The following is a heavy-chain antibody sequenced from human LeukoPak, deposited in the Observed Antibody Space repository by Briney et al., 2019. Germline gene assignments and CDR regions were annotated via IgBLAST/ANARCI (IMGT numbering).Heavy chain of an antibody. CDR1: GYSFDTFW. J-gene: IGHJ4*02. V-gene: IGHV5-51*01. Sequence: GESLKISCKGSGYSFDTFWIGWVRQVPGKGLEGMGIIYPGDSDTRYSPSFQGQVTISADKSSTTAYLQWSSLRASDTAMYFCARHHRKSSGAVRGVFDYWGQGTLVTVSS. D-gene: IGHD1-26*01. CDR2: IYPGDSDT. CDR3: ARHHRKSSGAVRGVFDY.